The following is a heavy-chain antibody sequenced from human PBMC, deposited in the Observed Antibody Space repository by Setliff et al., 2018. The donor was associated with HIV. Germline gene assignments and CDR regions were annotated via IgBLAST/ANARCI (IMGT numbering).Heavy chain of an antibody. J-gene: IGHJ4*02. CDR1: GGSVIKDNFY. V-gene: IGHV4-39*01. Sequence: PSETLSLTCSVSGGSVIKDNFYWGWIRQAPAKGLEWIGTLYDTGRTYYNPPLKSRVSIFVDTTKNEFSLTLRSVTAADTAVYFCARRALRDSGSAHFDFWGQGILVTVS. D-gene: IGHD3-10*01. CDR3: ARRALRDSGSAHFDF. CDR2: LYDTGRT.